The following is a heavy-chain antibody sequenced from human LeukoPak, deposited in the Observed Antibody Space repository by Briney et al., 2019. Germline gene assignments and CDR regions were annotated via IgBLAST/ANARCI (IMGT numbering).Heavy chain of an antibody. CDR1: GGTFSSYA. CDR2: IIPIFGTA. V-gene: IGHV1-69*13. Sequence: GAPVKVSCKASGGTFSSYAISWVRQAPGQGLEWMGGIIPIFGTANYAQKFQGRVTITADESTSTAYMELSSLRSEDTAVYYCASYSLGGDAAFDIWGQGTMVTVSS. D-gene: IGHD2-21*01. CDR3: ASYSLGGDAAFDI. J-gene: IGHJ3*02.